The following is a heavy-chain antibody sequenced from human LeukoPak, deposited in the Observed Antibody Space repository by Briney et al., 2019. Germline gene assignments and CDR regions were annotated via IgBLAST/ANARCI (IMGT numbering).Heavy chain of an antibody. D-gene: IGHD3-10*01. J-gene: IGHJ3*01. CDR3: AKSVGELLFSGAFDV. CDR2: IYSGAGA. CDR1: GFTVSGNY. V-gene: IGHV3-66*01. Sequence: GGSLRLSCAASGFTVSGNYMSWVRQAPGKGLEWVSVIYSGAGAYSADSVKGRFTISRDNSKNALYLQMNSLRADDTAVYYCAKSVGELLFSGAFDVWGQGTMVTVSP.